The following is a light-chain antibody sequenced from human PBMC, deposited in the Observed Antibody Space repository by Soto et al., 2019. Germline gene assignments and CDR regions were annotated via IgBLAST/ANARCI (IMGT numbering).Light chain of an antibody. CDR1: RSNIGTNY. CDR3: ATWDDSLRV. V-gene: IGLV1-47*01. J-gene: IGLJ3*02. Sequence: QSVLTQPPSASGTPGQRVTISCSGSRSNIGTNYVNWYQQLPGTAPKLLIYRDNQRPSGVPDRFSGSKSDTSASLAISGLRSEDEADYYCATWDDSLRVFGGGTKLTVL. CDR2: RDN.